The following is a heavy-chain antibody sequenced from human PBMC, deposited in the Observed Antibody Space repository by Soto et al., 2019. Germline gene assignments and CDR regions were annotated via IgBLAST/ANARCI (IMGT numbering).Heavy chain of an antibody. CDR3: AKKVNSGQGSQCFDY. CDR2: ISYDGSNK. CDR1: GVTFSSYS. J-gene: IGHJ4*02. D-gene: IGHD3-10*01. Sequence: PAGSLRPSCAASGVTFSSYSMHWVLQAPGKGLEWVAVISYDGSNKYYADSVKCRFTISRDNSKNMLFLQMNSLRAEDTAIYYCAKKVNSGQGSQCFDYWGQGTMVTVSS. V-gene: IGHV3-30-3*02.